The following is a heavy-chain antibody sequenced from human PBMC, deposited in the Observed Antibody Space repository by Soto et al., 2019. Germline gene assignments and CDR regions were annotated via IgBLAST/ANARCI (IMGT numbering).Heavy chain of an antibody. CDR3: ARERVIYGGYDPVVNYGMDV. Sequence: PGGSLRLSCAASGFTFSSYGMHWVRQAPGKGLEWVAVIWYDGSNKYYADSVKGRFTISRDNSKNTLYLQMNSLRAEDTAVYYCARERVIYGGYDPVVNYGMDVWGQGTTVTVSS. V-gene: IGHV3-33*01. CDR1: GFTFSSYG. CDR2: IWYDGSNK. D-gene: IGHD5-12*01. J-gene: IGHJ6*02.